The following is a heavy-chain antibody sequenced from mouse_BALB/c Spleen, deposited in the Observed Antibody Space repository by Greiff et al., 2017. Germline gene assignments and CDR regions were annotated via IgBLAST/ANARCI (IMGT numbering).Heavy chain of an antibody. V-gene: IGHV3-6*02. CDR1: GYSITSGYY. D-gene: IGHD2-14*01. CDR3: ARGAGYDGYWFAY. J-gene: IGHJ3*01. CDR2: ISYDGSN. Sequence: EVQLQASGPGLVKPSQSLSLTCSVTGYSITSGYYWTWIRQFPGNKLEWMGYISYDGSNNYNPSLKNRISITRDTSKNQFFLKLNSVTTEDTATYYCARGAGYDGYWFAYWGQGTLVTVAA.